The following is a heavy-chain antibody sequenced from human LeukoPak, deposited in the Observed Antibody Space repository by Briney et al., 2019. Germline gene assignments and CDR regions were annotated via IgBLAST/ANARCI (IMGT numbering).Heavy chain of an antibody. D-gene: IGHD2-15*01. J-gene: IGHJ3*02. V-gene: IGHV3-21*01. CDR3: ARATGGKMEDAFDI. CDR1: GFTFSSYS. Sequence: GGSLRLSCAASGFTFSSYSMNWVRQAPGKGLEWVSSISSSSSYIYYADSVKSRFTISRDNAKNSLYLQMNSLRAEDTAVYYCARATGGKMEDAFDIWGQGTMVTVSS. CDR2: ISSSSSYI.